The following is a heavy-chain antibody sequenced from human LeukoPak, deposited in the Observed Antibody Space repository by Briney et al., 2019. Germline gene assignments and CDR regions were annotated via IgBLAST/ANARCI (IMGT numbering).Heavy chain of an antibody. D-gene: IGHD3-16*01. Sequence: GGTLRLSRAASGFTFSSYGMSWVRQAPGKGLEWVSAISGSGGSTYYADSVKGRFTISRDNSKNTLYLQMNSLRAEDTAVYYCAKVGRLGEFDYWGQGTLVTVSS. CDR3: AKVGRLGEFDY. V-gene: IGHV3-23*01. CDR1: GFTFSSYG. CDR2: ISGSGGST. J-gene: IGHJ4*02.